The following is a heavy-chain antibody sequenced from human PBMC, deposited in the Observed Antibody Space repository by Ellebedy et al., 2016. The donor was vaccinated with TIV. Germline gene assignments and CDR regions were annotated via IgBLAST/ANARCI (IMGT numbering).Heavy chain of an antibody. Sequence: MPSETLSLTCTVSGGSISSGDYYWSWIRQPPGKGLEWIGYIYYSGNTYPNPSLKSRVTISVDTSKNQFSLKLSSVTAADTAVYYCARGGDGYIHYWGQGTLVTVSS. CDR3: ARGGDGYIHY. CDR1: GGSISSGDYY. J-gene: IGHJ4*02. D-gene: IGHD5-24*01. CDR2: IYYSGNT. V-gene: IGHV4-30-4*01.